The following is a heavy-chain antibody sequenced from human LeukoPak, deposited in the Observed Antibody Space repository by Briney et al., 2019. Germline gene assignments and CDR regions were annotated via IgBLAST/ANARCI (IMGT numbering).Heavy chain of an antibody. CDR1: GFTFSSYS. CDR3: ARTIAAAGEVDY. D-gene: IGHD6-13*01. V-gene: IGHV3-21*01. Sequence: PGGSLRLSCAASGFTFSSYSMNWVRQAPGKGLEWLSSISSSSSYIYYADSVRGRFTISRDNAKNSLYLQMNSLRAEDTAVYYCARTIAAAGEVDYWGQGTLVTVSS. CDR2: ISSSSSYI. J-gene: IGHJ4*02.